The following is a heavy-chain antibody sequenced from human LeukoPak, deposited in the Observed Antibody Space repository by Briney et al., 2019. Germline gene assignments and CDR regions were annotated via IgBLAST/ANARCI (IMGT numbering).Heavy chain of an antibody. CDR3: ARVAAGTDFDY. V-gene: IGHV4-59*01. Sequence: PSETLSLTCTVSGGSISSYYWSWIRQPPGKGLEWIGYIYYSGSTNYNPSLKSRVTISADTSKNQFSLKLSSVTAADTAVYYCARVAAGTDFDYWGQGTLVTVSS. CDR1: GGSISSYY. J-gene: IGHJ4*02. D-gene: IGHD6-13*01. CDR2: IYYSGST.